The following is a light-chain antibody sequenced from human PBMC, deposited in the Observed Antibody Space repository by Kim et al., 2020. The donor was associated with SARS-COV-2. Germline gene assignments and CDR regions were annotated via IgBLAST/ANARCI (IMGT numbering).Light chain of an antibody. V-gene: IGLV4-69*01. J-gene: IGLJ2*01. Sequence: LVLTQSPSASASLGDSVKLTCTLSSGHSNYAIAWHHQQPEKGHRYLMKVNSDGRHTKGDGIPDRFSASSSGAERYLTISSLQSDDEADYYCQTWGNGIVVFGGGTQLTVL. CDR3: QTWGNGIVV. CDR2: VNSDGRH. CDR1: SGHSNYA.